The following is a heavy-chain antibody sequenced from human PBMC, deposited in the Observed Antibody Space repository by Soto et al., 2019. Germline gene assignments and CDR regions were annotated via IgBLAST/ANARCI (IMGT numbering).Heavy chain of an antibody. J-gene: IGHJ6*02. CDR1: GGTYSSYA. Sequence: QVQLVQSGAEVKKPGSSVKVSCKASGGTYSSYAISWERQAPGQGLEWMGGIIPIFGTANYAQKFQGRVTITADESTSTAYMELSSLRSEDTAVYYCASEGSSRYYYDSSGDYGMDVWGQGTTVTVSS. CDR3: ASEGSSRYYYDSSGDYGMDV. D-gene: IGHD3-22*01. V-gene: IGHV1-69*01. CDR2: IIPIFGTA.